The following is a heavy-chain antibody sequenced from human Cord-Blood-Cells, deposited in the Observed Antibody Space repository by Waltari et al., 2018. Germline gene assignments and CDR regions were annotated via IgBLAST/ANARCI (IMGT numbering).Heavy chain of an antibody. CDR3: ARGRYDYYGSGSYRGFDY. CDR2: IYYSGST. D-gene: IGHD3-10*01. CDR1: GGSISSYY. Sequence: QVQLQESGPGLVKPSETLSLTCTVSGGSISSYYWSWIRQPPGKGLEWIEYIYYSGSTNYNPSRKIRVTISVDTSKNQFSLKLSSVTAADTAVYYCARGRYDYYGSGSYRGFDYWGQGTLVTVSS. J-gene: IGHJ4*02. V-gene: IGHV4-59*01.